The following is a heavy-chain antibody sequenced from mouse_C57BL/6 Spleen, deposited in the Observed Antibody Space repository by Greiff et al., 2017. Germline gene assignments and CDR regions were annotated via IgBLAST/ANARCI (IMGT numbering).Heavy chain of an antibody. CDR2: IYPGSGST. V-gene: IGHV1-55*01. Sequence: VQLQQPGAELVKPGASVKMSCKASGYTFTSYWITWVKQRPGQGLEWIGDIYPGSGSTNYNEKFKSKATLTVDTSSSTAYMQLSSLTSEDSAVYYCARWDDGYYGGMDYWGQGTSVTVSS. D-gene: IGHD2-3*01. CDR1: GYTFTSYW. CDR3: ARWDDGYYGGMDY. J-gene: IGHJ4*01.